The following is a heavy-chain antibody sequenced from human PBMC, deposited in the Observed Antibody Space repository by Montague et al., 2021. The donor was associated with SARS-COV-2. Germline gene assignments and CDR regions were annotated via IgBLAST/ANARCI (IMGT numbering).Heavy chain of an antibody. CDR3: VRDRPYGGPRGAYDI. Sequence: SETLSLTCTVSGGSITGYYWSWLRLSPGKGLEWIAYIYDCGAVNXNPSLVSRVTISTDTSKNQLSLKVNSVTAADTAVYYCVRDRPYGGPRGAYDIWGQGTVVTVSS. J-gene: IGHJ3*02. CDR2: IYDCGAV. V-gene: IGHV4-59*01. D-gene: IGHD4-23*01. CDR1: GGSITGYY.